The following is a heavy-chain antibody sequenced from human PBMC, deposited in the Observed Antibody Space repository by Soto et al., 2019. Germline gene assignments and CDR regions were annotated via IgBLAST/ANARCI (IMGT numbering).Heavy chain of an antibody. Sequence: PGGSLRLXCAASGFTFSSYAMHWVRQAPGKGLEYVSAISSNGGSTYYADSVKGRFTISRDNSKNTLYLQMGSLRAEDMAVYYCAREGYDSLGWYFDLWGRGTLVTVSS. CDR1: GFTFSSYA. D-gene: IGHD3-22*01. J-gene: IGHJ2*01. CDR3: AREGYDSLGWYFDL. CDR2: ISSNGGST. V-gene: IGHV3-64*02.